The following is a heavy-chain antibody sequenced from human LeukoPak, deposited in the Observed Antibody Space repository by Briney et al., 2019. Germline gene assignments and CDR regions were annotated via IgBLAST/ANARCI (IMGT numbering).Heavy chain of an antibody. V-gene: IGHV4-39*01. J-gene: IGHJ4*02. CDR3: ASYGGNYGDRHFDY. D-gene: IGHD4-17*01. CDR2: IYYSGST. Sequence: PGGSLRLSCAASGFTFSNYAMGWVRQPPGKGLEWIGSIYYSGSTYYNPSLKSRVTISVDTSKNQFSLKLSSVTAADTAVYYCASYGGNYGDRHFDYWGQGTLVTVSS. CDR1: GFTFSNYA.